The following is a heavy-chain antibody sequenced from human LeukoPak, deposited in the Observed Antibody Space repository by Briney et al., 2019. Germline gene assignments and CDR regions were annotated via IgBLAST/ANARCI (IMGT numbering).Heavy chain of an antibody. Sequence: ASVKVFCKASGYTFTSYYMLWVRQAPGQGLEWMGIINPSGGSTSYAQKFQGRVTMTRDTSTSTVYMELSSLRSEDTAVYYCARDGGDTPFDYWGQGTLVTVSS. J-gene: IGHJ4*02. CDR2: INPSGGST. CDR3: ARDGGDTPFDY. V-gene: IGHV1-46*01. CDR1: GYTFTSYY. D-gene: IGHD5-18*01.